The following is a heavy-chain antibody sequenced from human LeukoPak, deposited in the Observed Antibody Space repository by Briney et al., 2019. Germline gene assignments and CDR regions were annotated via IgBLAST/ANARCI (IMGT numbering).Heavy chain of an antibody. D-gene: IGHD3-9*01. CDR1: GYTFTSYD. J-gene: IGHJ3*02. CDR3: AVGAFDWLLTDAFDI. Sequence: VASVKVSCKASGYTFTSYDINWVRQATGQGLEWMGWMNPNSGNTGYTQKFQGRVTMTRNTSISTAYMELTSLRSEDTAVYYYAVGAFDWLLTDAFDIWGQGTMVTVSS. V-gene: IGHV1-8*01. CDR2: MNPNSGNT.